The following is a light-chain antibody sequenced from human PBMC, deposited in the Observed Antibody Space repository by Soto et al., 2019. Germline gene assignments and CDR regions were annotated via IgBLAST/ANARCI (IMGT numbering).Light chain of an antibody. J-gene: IGKJ3*01. V-gene: IGKV1-9*01. CDR3: NQLNSYPPVT. Sequence: IQLTQSPSSLSASVGDRVTITCRASQGISSYLAWYQQKPGKAAKLLLYAASTLQSGVPSRFSSSGYATDFTLTHSSLQAEDFATYYCNQLNSYPPVTFGHGTKVDIK. CDR1: QGISSY. CDR2: AAS.